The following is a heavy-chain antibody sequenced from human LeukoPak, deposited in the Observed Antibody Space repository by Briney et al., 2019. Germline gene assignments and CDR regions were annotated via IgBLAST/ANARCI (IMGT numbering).Heavy chain of an antibody. CDR3: ARGFCSSTSCYQGPFDF. CDR2: IKNKTNGGTT. D-gene: IGHD2-2*01. V-gene: IGHV3-15*01. Sequence: GGSLRLSCAASGFIFSSAWMTWVRQAPGKGLEWVGHIKNKTNGGTTDYAAPVKGRFIISRDDSKNTLYLQMNSLRTEDTAVYYCARGFCSSTSCYQGPFDFWGQGTLATVSS. J-gene: IGHJ4*02. CDR1: GFIFSSAW.